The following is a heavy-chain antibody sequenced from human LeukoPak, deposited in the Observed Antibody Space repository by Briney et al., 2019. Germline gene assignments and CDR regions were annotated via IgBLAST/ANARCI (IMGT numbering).Heavy chain of an antibody. Sequence: GSLRLSCAASGFTFSSNSMNWARQAPGKGLEWVSSISSSSSYIYYADSVKGRFTISRDNAKNSLYLQMNSLRAEDTAVYYCARDGYSGSYYRLYYFFMDVWGKGTTVTVSS. CDR3: ARDGYSGSYYRLYYFFMDV. J-gene: IGHJ6*03. CDR2: ISSSSSYI. D-gene: IGHD1-26*01. CDR1: GFTFSSNS. V-gene: IGHV3-21*01.